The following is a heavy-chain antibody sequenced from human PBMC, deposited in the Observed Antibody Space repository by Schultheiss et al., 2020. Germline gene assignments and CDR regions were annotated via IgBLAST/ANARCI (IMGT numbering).Heavy chain of an antibody. J-gene: IGHJ4*02. CDR3: ARAGLGPVDY. D-gene: IGHD3-22*01. CDR2: IIPILGIA. V-gene: IGHV1-69*04. Sequence: SVKVSCKASGGTFSSYAISWVRQAPGQGLEWMGRIIPILGIANYAQKFQGRVTMTRNTSISTAYMELSSLRSEDTAVYYCARAGLGPVDYWGQGTLVTVSS. CDR1: GGTFSSYA.